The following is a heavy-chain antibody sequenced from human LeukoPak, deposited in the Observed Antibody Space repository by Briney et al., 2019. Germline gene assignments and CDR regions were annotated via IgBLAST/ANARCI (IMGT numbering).Heavy chain of an antibody. CDR1: GYTLTELS. Sequence: ASVKVSCMVSGYTLTELSMHWVRQAPGKGREWMGGFDPEDGETIYAQKFQGRVTMTEDTSTDTAYMELSSLRSEDTAVYYCATVGHCSSTSCYGYYYYGMDVWGKGTTVTVSS. CDR3: ATVGHCSSTSCYGYYYYGMDV. CDR2: FDPEDGET. J-gene: IGHJ6*04. V-gene: IGHV1-24*01. D-gene: IGHD2-2*01.